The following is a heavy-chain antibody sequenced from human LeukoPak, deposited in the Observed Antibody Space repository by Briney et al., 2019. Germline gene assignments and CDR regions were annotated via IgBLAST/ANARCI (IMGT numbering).Heavy chain of an antibody. D-gene: IGHD6-13*01. CDR3: ARVKGGIAAAGNYFDY. Sequence: GGSLRLSCAASGFAFSSYAMHWVRQGPGKGLEWVALVSYDGGSKYYADSVKGRITISRDNSKNTLHLQMNSLRTEDTAAYYCARVKGGIAAAGNYFDYWGQGTLVTVSS. CDR1: GFAFSSYA. CDR2: VSYDGGSK. V-gene: IGHV3-30-3*01. J-gene: IGHJ4*02.